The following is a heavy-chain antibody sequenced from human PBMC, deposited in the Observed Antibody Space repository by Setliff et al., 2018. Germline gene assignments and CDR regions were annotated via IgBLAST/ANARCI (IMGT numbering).Heavy chain of an antibody. D-gene: IGHD5-18*01. J-gene: IGHJ6*02. Sequence: SETLSLTCAVSGYSISSGFSWVWIRQSPGKGLEWIGRILFSGDTYYNPSLNSRVTISADTSKNQFVLNLKAVTAADTAVYYCARDRTAYSYGLDVWGQGATVTVSS. CDR3: ARDRTAYSYGLDV. CDR2: ILFSGDT. V-gene: IGHV4-38-2*02. CDR1: GYSISSGFS.